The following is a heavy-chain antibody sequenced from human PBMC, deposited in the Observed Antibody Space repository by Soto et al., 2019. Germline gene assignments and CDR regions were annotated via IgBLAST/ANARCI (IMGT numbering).Heavy chain of an antibody. CDR2: ISSSSSTI. D-gene: IGHD2-15*01. Sequence: GGSLRLSCAASGFTFSSYSMNWVRQAPGKGLEWVSYISSSSSTIYYADSVKGRFTISRDNAKNSLYLQMNSLRAEDTAVYYCARGVVVVTATYGMDVWGQATMVSVSS. J-gene: IGHJ6*02. CDR1: GFTFSSYS. V-gene: IGHV3-48*01. CDR3: ARGVVVVTATYGMDV.